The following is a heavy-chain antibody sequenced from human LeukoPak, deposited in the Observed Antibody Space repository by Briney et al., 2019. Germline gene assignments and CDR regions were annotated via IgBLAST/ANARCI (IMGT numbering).Heavy chain of an antibody. J-gene: IGHJ4*02. CDR1: GYTFTNQG. CDR2: ISPYNGNT. Sequence: ASVKVSCKASGYTFTNQGISWVRQAPGQGLEWMGWISPYNGNTNYAQKLQGRVTMTTDTSTSTAYMELRSLRSDDTAVYFCARSGFDIVVVPTAQGFDYWGQGTLVTVSS. CDR3: ARSGFDIVVVPTAQGFDY. D-gene: IGHD2-2*01. V-gene: IGHV1-18*01.